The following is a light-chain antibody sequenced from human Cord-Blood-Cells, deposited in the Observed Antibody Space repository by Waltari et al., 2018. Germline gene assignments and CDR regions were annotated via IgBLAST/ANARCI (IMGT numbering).Light chain of an antibody. J-gene: IGKJ3*01. Sequence: DIGLTQSPGALSLSPGERDTLSCRASQSVSSSYFDGYQQKPGQAPRLLIYGASSRATGSPDRFSGSVSGTDFTLTISRLEPEDFAVYYCQQYGSSPRTLGPGTKVDIK. CDR2: GAS. CDR3: QQYGSSPRT. V-gene: IGKV3-20*01. CDR1: QSVSSSY.